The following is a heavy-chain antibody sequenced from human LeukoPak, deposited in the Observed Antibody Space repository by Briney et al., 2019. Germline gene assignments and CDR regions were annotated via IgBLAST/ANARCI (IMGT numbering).Heavy chain of an antibody. D-gene: IGHD3-22*01. CDR3: ARSSAYYYDLDY. CDR1: VGSLRGSY. V-gene: IGHV4-4*08. Sequence: LSLTCTDSVGSLRGSYLSWIRQPPRRGLDGIGYIYPIGSTNYNPSLKSRVTISLDTSKNQFSLKLSSVTAADTAVYYCARSSAYYYDLDYWGQGTLVTVSS. J-gene: IGHJ4*02. CDR2: IYPIGST.